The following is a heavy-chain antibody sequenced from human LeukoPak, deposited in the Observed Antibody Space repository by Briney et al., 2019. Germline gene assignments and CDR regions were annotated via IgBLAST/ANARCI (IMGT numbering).Heavy chain of an antibody. CDR2: LSGGGGTS. J-gene: IGHJ4*02. V-gene: IGHV3-23*01. D-gene: IGHD4-23*01. CDR1: GFTFINYA. Sequence: SGGSLRLSCAASGFTFINYAMNWVRQAPGKGLEWVSGLSGGGGTSYYADSVKGRFTISRDNSKNTLFLQMNSLRAEDTAVYYCAKDLDRAVVTSFDYWGQGTLVTVSS. CDR3: AKDLDRAVVTSFDY.